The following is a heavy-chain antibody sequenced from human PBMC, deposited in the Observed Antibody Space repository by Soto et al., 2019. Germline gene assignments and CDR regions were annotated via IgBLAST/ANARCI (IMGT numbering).Heavy chain of an antibody. CDR3: ARDARSGYYPEGAFDI. V-gene: IGHV3-30-3*01. J-gene: IGHJ3*02. Sequence: GGSLRLSCAASGFTFSSYAMHWVRQAPGKGLEWVAVISYDGSNKYYADSVKGRFTISRDNSKNTLYLQMNSLRAEDTAVYYCARDARSGYYPEGAFDIWGQGTMVTVSS. CDR2: ISYDGSNK. CDR1: GFTFSSYA. D-gene: IGHD3-22*01.